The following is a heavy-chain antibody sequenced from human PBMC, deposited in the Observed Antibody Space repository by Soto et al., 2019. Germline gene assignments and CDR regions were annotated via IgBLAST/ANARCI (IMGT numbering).Heavy chain of an antibody. CDR2: FDPEDGET. Sequence: ASVKVSCKVSGYTLTELSMHWVRQAPGKGLEWMGGFDPEDGETIYVQKFQGRVTMTEDTSTDTAYMELSSLRSEDTAVYYCATLGGRYYDILTGYPRAFDIWGQGTMVTVSS. V-gene: IGHV1-24*01. CDR1: GYTLTELS. D-gene: IGHD3-9*01. J-gene: IGHJ3*02. CDR3: ATLGGRYYDILTGYPRAFDI.